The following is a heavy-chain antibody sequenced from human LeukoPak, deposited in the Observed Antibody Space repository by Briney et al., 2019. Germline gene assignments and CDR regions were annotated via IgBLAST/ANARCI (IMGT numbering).Heavy chain of an antibody. D-gene: IGHD2-2*02. J-gene: IGHJ1*01. V-gene: IGHV3-30*03. CDR3: ASPVGYCSSTSCYTFGYFQH. CDR2: ISYDGSNK. Sequence: LSLTCAVYGGSFSGYYWSWIRQAPGKGLEWVAVISYDGSNKYYADSVKGRFTISRDNSKNTLYLQMNSLRAEDTAVYYCASPVGYCSSTSCYTFGYFQHWGQGTLVTVSS. CDR1: GGSFSGYY.